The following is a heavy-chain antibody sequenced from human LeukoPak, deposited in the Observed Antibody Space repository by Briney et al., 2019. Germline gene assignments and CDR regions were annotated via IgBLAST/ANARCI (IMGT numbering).Heavy chain of an antibody. D-gene: IGHD6-13*01. CDR2: IYYSGST. CDR1: GGSISSGGYY. Sequence: SQTLSLTCTVSGGSISSGGYYWSRIRQHPGKGLEWIGYIYYSGSTYYNPSLKSRVTISVDTSKNQFSLKLSSVTAADTAVYYRARGVAAAGTADYWGQGTLVTVSS. V-gene: IGHV4-31*03. J-gene: IGHJ4*02. CDR3: ARGVAAAGTADY.